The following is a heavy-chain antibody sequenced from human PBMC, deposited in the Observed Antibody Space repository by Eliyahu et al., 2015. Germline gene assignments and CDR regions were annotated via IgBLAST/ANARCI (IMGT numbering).Heavy chain of an antibody. CDR3: ARSGSKRRQVEVRGVIHLIYFDY. V-gene: IGHV4-34*01. CDR2: INHSGST. CDR1: GGSFSGYY. D-gene: IGHD3-10*01. J-gene: IGHJ4*02. Sequence: QVQLQQWGAGLLKPSETLSLTCAVYGGSFSGYYWSWXRQPPGKGLEWIGEINHSGSTNYNPSLKSRVTISVDTSKNQFSLKLSSVTAADTAVYYCARSGSKRRQVEVRGVIHLIYFDYWGQGTLVTVSS.